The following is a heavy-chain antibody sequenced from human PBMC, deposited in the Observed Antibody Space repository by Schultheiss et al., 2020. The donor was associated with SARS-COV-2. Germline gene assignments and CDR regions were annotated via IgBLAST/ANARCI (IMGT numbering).Heavy chain of an antibody. D-gene: IGHD6-13*01. Sequence: GGSLRLSCAASGFTFSSYAMSWVRQAPGKGLEWVSAISGSGGSTYYADSVKGRFTISRDNAKNSLYLQMNSLRAEDTAVYYCAREWGSSSWYGGAFDIWGQGTMVTVAS. J-gene: IGHJ3*02. CDR3: AREWGSSSWYGGAFDI. CDR2: ISGSGGST. CDR1: GFTFSSYA. V-gene: IGHV3-23*01.